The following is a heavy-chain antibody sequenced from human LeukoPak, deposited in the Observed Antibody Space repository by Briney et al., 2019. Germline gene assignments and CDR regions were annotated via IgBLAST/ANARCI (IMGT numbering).Heavy chain of an antibody. D-gene: IGHD2-15*01. CDR2: IYPGDSDT. J-gene: IGHJ4*02. V-gene: IGHV5-51*01. CDR3: ARKYCSGGSCYWAFDY. CDR1: GYSFTSYW. Sequence: GESLKISFKGSGYSFTSYWIGWVRPVPGKGLEWMGIIYPGDSDTRYSPSFQGQVTISADKSISTAYLQWSSLKASDTAMYYCARKYCSGGSCYWAFDYWGQGTLVTVSS.